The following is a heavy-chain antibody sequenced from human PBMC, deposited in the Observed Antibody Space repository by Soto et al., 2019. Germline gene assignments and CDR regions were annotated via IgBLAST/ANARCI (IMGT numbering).Heavy chain of an antibody. V-gene: IGHV1-2*04. CDR1: GYTFTGYY. Sequence: QVQLVQSGAEVKKPGASVKVSCKASGYTFTGYYMHWVRQAPGQGLEWMGWINPNSGGTNYAQKFQGWVTMTRDTSISTAYMELSRLRSDDTAVYYCARDPTRRSLSSSSGGDYGMDVWGQGTTVTVSS. CDR2: INPNSGGT. J-gene: IGHJ6*02. D-gene: IGHD6-6*01. CDR3: ARDPTRRSLSSSSGGDYGMDV.